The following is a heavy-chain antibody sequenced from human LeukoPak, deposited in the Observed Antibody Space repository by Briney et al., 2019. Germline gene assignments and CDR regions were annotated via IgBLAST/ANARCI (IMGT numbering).Heavy chain of an antibody. CDR2: INPHSGDT. V-gene: IGHV1-2*02. CDR3: ARGEYSSSWDHYYFDY. CDR1: GYSLTDHC. Sequence: ASVKVSCKASGYSLTDHCMHWVRQAPGQGLEWMGWINPHSGDTNSTQKFQGRVTMTTDTSISTVFLELDRLTSDDTAVYYCARGEYSSSWDHYYFDYWGQGTLVTVSS. J-gene: IGHJ4*02. D-gene: IGHD6-13*01.